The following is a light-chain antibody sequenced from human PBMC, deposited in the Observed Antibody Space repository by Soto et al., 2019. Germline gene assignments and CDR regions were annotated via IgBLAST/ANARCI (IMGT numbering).Light chain of an antibody. CDR2: EVT. V-gene: IGLV2-14*01. CDR1: SSDVGPYNY. CDR3: SSYTTSSPLV. J-gene: IGLJ3*02. Sequence: QSALTQPASVSGSPGQSITISCTGTSSDVGPYNYVSWYQHHPGKAPKLLIYEVTKRPSGVSNRFSGSKSGNTASLTISGPQAEDGADYYCSSYTTSSPLVFGGGTKLTVL.